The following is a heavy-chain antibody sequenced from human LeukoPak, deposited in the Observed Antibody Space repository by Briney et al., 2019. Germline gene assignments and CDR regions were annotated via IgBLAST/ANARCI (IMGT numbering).Heavy chain of an antibody. CDR2: ISSSSIYI. V-gene: IGHV3-21*01. Sequence: GGSLRLSCAASGFTFNTYTINWVGQPPGKGLERVSSISSSSIYIYYADSLKGRFTISRNNAKNSLYLHIDSLRAEDTAVYYCARGRVGQWLVDAFDIWGQGTMVTVSS. CDR1: GFTFNTYT. J-gene: IGHJ3*02. D-gene: IGHD6-19*01. CDR3: ARGRVGQWLVDAFDI.